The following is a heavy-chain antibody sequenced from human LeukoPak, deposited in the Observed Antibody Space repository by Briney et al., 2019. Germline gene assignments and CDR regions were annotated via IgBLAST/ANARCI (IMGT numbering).Heavy chain of an antibody. CDR2: ISAYNGNT. CDR3: ARVRYRLAETYIDY. Sequence: ASVKVSCKASGYTFTSYGISWVRQAPGQGLEWMGWISAYNGNTNYAQKLQGRVTMTTDTSTSTAYMELRSLRSDDTAVYYCARVRYRLAETYIDYWGQGTLVTVSS. D-gene: IGHD3-16*01. V-gene: IGHV1-18*01. CDR1: GYTFTSYG. J-gene: IGHJ4*02.